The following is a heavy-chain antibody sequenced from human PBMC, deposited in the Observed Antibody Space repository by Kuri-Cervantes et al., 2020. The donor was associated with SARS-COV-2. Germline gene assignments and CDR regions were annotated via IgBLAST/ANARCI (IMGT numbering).Heavy chain of an antibody. J-gene: IGHJ3*02. V-gene: IGHV3-66*02. CDR3: ARQVFDAFDI. CDR2: IYSDGST. CDR1: GFTVSSNY. Sequence: GESLKISCAASGFTVSSNYMSWVRQAPGKGLEWVSVIYSDGSTYYADSVKGRFTISRDNSKNTLYLQMNSLRAEDTAVYYCARQVFDAFDIWGQGTMVTVSS.